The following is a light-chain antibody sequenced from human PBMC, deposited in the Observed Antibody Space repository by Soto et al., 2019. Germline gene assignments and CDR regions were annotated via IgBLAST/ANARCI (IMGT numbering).Light chain of an antibody. CDR2: DAS. V-gene: IGKV1-5*01. CDR3: QQYNSFSWT. J-gene: IGKJ1*01. CDR1: HSVSSW. Sequence: DIQMTQSPSTLSASVGDRVTITCRASHSVSSWLAWYQQKPGKAPKSLIYDASILESGVPSRFSGSGSGTEFTLTISSLQPDDVATYYWQQYNSFSWTFGQGNKVEI.